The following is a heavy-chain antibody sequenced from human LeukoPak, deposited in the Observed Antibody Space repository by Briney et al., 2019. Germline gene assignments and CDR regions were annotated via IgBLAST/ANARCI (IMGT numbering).Heavy chain of an antibody. CDR3: ARTYYYDSSGYYPYYFDY. J-gene: IGHJ4*02. CDR2: ISAYNGNT. Sequence: ASVKVSCKASGYTFTSYGISWVRQAPGQGLEWMGWISAYNGNTNYAQKLQGRVTMTTDISTSTAYMELRSLRSDDTAVYYCARTYYYDSSGYYPYYFDYWGQGTLVTVSS. CDR1: GYTFTSYG. D-gene: IGHD3-22*01. V-gene: IGHV1-18*01.